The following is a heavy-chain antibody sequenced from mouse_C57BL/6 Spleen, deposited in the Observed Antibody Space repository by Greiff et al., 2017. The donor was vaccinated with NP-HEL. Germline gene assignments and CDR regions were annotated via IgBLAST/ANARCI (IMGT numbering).Heavy chain of an antibody. Sequence: QVHVKQPGAELVKPGASVKLSCKASGYTFTSYWMHWVKQRPGQGLEWIGMIHPNSGSTNYNEKFKSKATLTVDKSSSTAYMQLSSLTSEDSAVYYCARMGTTVGYFDYWGQGTTLTVSS. CDR1: GYTFTSYW. CDR2: IHPNSGST. J-gene: IGHJ2*01. V-gene: IGHV1-64*01. CDR3: ARMGTTVGYFDY. D-gene: IGHD1-1*01.